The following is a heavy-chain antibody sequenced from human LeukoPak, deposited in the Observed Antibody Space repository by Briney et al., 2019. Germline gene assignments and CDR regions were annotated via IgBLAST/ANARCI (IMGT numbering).Heavy chain of an antibody. CDR1: GGAFTSYG. J-gene: IGHJ5*02. Sequence: AAVKVSCKGSGGAFTSYGISWVGQAPGQGMEWVGGIITIFGAGNYAQKFQGRVTITADKTTSTAYMELSSLRPEDTAVDYCASACSGGSGYHNWFYRWGQVTLVTSSS. CDR3: ASACSGGSGYHNWFYR. V-gene: IGHV1-69*06. D-gene: IGHD2-15*01. CDR2: IITIFGAG.